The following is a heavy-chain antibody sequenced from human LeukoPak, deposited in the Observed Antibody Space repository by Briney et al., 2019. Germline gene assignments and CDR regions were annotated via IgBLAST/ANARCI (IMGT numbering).Heavy chain of an antibody. CDR3: ARIGHEDYYFDY. J-gene: IGHJ4*02. CDR1: GGSISSYY. Sequence: PSETLSLTCTVSGGSISSYYWSWIRQPPGKGLEWIGYIYYSGSTNYNPSLKSRVTISVDTSKNQFSMKLSSVTAADTAVYYCARIGHEDYYFDYWGQGTLVTVSS. CDR2: IYYSGST. V-gene: IGHV4-59*01.